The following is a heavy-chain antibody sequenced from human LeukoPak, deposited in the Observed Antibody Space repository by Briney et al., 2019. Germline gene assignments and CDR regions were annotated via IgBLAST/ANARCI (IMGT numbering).Heavy chain of an antibody. D-gene: IGHD5-18*01. Sequence: ASVKVSCKVSGYTLTELSMHWVRQAPGQGLEWMGWVNPKSGDTNYAQKFQGRVTMTRDTSISTAYMELSRLRSDDTAVYYCARSAADTAMVVFDYWGQGTLVTVSS. J-gene: IGHJ4*02. CDR2: VNPKSGDT. CDR3: ARSAADTAMVVFDY. V-gene: IGHV1-2*02. CDR1: GYTLTELS.